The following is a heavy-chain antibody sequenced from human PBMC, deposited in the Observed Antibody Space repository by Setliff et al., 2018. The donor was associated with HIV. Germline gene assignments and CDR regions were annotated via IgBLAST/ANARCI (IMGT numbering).Heavy chain of an antibody. D-gene: IGHD2-15*01. J-gene: IGHJ4*01. V-gene: IGHV3-23*01. Sequence: PGESLKISCAASGFTFNTYAMSWVRQAPGKGLEWVSVISGSGGSTFYADSVKGRFTISRDNSKNTLYLQMNGLRVEDTAVYYCAKGGISGGAYPPYYFDYWGHGTLVTVSS. CDR1: GFTFNTYA. CDR2: ISGSGGST. CDR3: AKGGISGGAYPPYYFDY.